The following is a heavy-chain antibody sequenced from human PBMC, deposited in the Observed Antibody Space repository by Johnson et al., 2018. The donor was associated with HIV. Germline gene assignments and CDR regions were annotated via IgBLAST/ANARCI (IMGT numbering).Heavy chain of an antibody. J-gene: IGHJ3*01. CDR2: IWYDGSNK. V-gene: IGHV3-33*01. D-gene: IGHD2-21*01. CDR3: ARLRWGSGDPLHDAFDV. Sequence: QMLLVESGGGVVQPGRSLRLSCAASGFTFSSYGMHWVRQAPGKGLESVAVIWYDGSNKYYEDSVRGRFTISRDNSKNTLYLQMNSLRAEDTAVYYCARLRWGSGDPLHDAFDVWGQGTMVTVSS. CDR1: GFTFSSYG.